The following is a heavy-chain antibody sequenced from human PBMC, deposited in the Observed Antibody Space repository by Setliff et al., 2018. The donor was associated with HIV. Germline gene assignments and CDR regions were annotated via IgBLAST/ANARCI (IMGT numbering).Heavy chain of an antibody. V-gene: IGHV4-59*08. CDR2: ISNIGST. D-gene: IGHD3-10*01. J-gene: IGHJ6*03. Sequence: PSETLSLTCTVSGGYISTYYWSWIRQPPGKGLEWIGYISNIGSTNYNPSLKSRVTISVDTSKNNFSLRLRSVTAADTAVYYCAKHRVTLHYYMDVRGKGTTVTVSS. CDR1: GGYISTYY. CDR3: AKHRVTLHYYMDV.